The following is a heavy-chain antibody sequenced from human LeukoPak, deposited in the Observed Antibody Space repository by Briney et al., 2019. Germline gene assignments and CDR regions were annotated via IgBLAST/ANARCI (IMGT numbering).Heavy chain of an antibody. CDR1: GFTFSSYW. Sequence: GGSLRLSCAASGFTFSSYWMHWVRQVPGKGLVWVSRINSDGSSTSYADSVKGRFTISRNNAKNTLYLQMNSLRAEDTAVYYCARPDGGGYSSGFYWGQGTLVTVSS. D-gene: IGHD2-15*01. J-gene: IGHJ1*01. CDR2: INSDGSST. CDR3: ARPDGGGYSSGFY. V-gene: IGHV3-74*01.